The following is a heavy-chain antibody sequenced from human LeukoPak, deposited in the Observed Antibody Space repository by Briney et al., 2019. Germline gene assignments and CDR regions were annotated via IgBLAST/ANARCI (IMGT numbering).Heavy chain of an antibody. J-gene: IGHJ4*02. V-gene: IGHV4-38-2*01. Sequence: PSETLSLTCAVSGYSISSGYYWSWIRQPPGRGLEWIATINHSGETYYNPSVKSRVTISVDTSKNQFSLKLISCAAAATAIHYGARYTANKTGYSFVYWGEGTLVAVSS. CDR3: ARYTANKTGYSFVY. CDR1: GYSISSGYY. D-gene: IGHD3-9*01. CDR2: INHSGET.